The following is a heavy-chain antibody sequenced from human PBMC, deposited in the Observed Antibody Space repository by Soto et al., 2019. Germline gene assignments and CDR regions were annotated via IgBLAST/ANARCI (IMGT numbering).Heavy chain of an antibody. V-gene: IGHV4-59*01. D-gene: IGHD6-19*01. CDR3: ARVGYSSGFYYYYMDV. CDR2: IYYSGST. CDR1: GGSISSYY. Sequence: SETLSLTCTVSGGSISSYYWSWIRQPPGKGLEWIGYIYYSGSTNYNPSLKSRVTISVDTSKNQFSLKLSSVTAADTAVYYCARVGYSSGFYYYYMDVWGKGTTVTVSS. J-gene: IGHJ6*03.